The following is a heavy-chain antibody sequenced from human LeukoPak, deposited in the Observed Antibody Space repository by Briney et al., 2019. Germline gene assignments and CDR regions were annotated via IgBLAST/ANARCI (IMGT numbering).Heavy chain of an antibody. J-gene: IGHJ5*02. CDR1: GFSFSIYA. D-gene: IGHD1-26*01. CDR2: ISSNGDST. Sequence: GGSLRLSCAASGFSFSIYAMHWVRQAPGKGLEFVSAISSNGDSTYYGSPVKGRFTISRDNSKNTLFLQMGSLRVEDMAVYYCARQRDKTVGVLGPWGQGTLVTVSS. CDR3: ARQRDKTVGVLGP. V-gene: IGHV3-64*01.